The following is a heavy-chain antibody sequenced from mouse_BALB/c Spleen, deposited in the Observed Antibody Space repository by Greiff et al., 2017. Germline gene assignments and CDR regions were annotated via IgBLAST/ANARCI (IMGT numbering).Heavy chain of an antibody. D-gene: IGHD4-1*01. Sequence: QVQLQQSGAELVRPGTSVKVSCKASGYAFTNYLIEWVKQRPGQGLEWIGVINPGSGGTNYNEKFKGKATLTADKSFSTAYMQLSSLTSDDSAVYFCARDWDSFDYWGQGTTLTVSS. CDR3: ARDWDSFDY. V-gene: IGHV1-54*01. J-gene: IGHJ2*01. CDR2: INPGSGGT. CDR1: GYAFTNYL.